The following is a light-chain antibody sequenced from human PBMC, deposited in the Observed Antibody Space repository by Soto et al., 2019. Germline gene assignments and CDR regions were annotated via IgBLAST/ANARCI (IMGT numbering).Light chain of an antibody. J-gene: IGKJ3*01. CDR1: QDIAIY. CDR3: QQYNSYSFT. V-gene: IGKV1-9*01. Sequence: IQLTQSPSSLSASVGDRVTITCRASQDIAIYLAWYQQKPGEAPKLLIYAASTLYGGVPSRFSGSGSGTDFALTITSLQAEDFATYYCQQYNSYSFTFGPGTKVDIK. CDR2: AAS.